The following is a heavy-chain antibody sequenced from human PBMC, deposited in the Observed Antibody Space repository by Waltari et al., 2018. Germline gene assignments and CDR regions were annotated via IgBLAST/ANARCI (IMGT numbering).Heavy chain of an antibody. Sequence: EEQLVESGGGLVQPGGSLRLSCVASGFTFTDCWLSWVRPPPGKGLEWVADIKTDGSQKFYVDSVRGRFTISRDNAENSLFLQMSSLTAEDTAIYFCSRDYNTDMSFDLWGQGTVVTVSS. V-gene: IGHV3-7*03. CDR2: IKTDGSQK. D-gene: IGHD1-1*01. CDR1: GFTFTDCW. CDR3: SRDYNTDMSFDL. J-gene: IGHJ3*01.